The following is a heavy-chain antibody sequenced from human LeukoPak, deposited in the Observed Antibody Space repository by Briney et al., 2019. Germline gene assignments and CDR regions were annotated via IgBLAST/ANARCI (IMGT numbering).Heavy chain of an antibody. CDR3: ARGRLGYDFDY. CDR1: GYSISSGYY. CDR2: IYHSGST. Sequence: SETLSLTCTVSGYSISSGYYWGWIRQPPGKGLEWIGSIYHSGSTYYNPSLKSRVTISVDTSKNQFSLKLSSVTAADTAVYYCARGRLGYDFDYWGQGTLVTVSS. V-gene: IGHV4-38-2*02. J-gene: IGHJ4*02. D-gene: IGHD3-16*01.